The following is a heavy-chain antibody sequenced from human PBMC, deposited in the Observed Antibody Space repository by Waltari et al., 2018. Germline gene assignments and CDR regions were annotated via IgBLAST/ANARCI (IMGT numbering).Heavy chain of an antibody. Sequence: EVQLVESGGGLVQPGGSLRLPCAASGFTFSSYAMHWVRQAPGKGLEYVSAISSNGGSTYYANSVKGRFTISRDNSKNTLYLQMGSLRAEDMAVYYCARVPGSGWTGWFDPWGQGTLVTVSS. D-gene: IGHD6-19*01. CDR3: ARVPGSGWTGWFDP. V-gene: IGHV3-64*01. CDR1: GFTFSSYA. J-gene: IGHJ5*02. CDR2: ISSNGGST.